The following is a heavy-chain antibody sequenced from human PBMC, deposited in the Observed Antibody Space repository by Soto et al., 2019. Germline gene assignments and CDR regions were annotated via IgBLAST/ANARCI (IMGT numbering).Heavy chain of an antibody. CDR3: AAVIGVAAAGTWDSGYYGMDV. CDR1: GFTFTSSA. D-gene: IGHD6-13*01. V-gene: IGHV1-58*01. J-gene: IGHJ6*02. CDR2: IVVGSGNT. Sequence: VASVKVSCKASGFTFTSSAVQWVRQARGQRLEWIGWIVVGSGNTNYAQKFQERVTITRDMSTSTAYMELSSLRSEDTAVYYCAAVIGVAAAGTWDSGYYGMDVWGQGTTVTVSS.